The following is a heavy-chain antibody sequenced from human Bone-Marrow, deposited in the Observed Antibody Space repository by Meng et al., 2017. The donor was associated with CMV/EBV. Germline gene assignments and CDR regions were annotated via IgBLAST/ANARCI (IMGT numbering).Heavy chain of an antibody. J-gene: IGHJ6*02. Sequence: GGSLRLPWAPSGFTFISYAMSWVRQAPGKGLEWVSAMSGGGTSTYYADSVKGRITISRDNSKNTVYLQMNSLRTEDTAVYYCARDLWSHLTSGSYFYNGMDVWGQGTTVTVSS. D-gene: IGHD2-15*01. CDR1: GFTFISYA. CDR3: ARDLWSHLTSGSYFYNGMDV. CDR2: MSGGGTST. V-gene: IGHV3-23*01.